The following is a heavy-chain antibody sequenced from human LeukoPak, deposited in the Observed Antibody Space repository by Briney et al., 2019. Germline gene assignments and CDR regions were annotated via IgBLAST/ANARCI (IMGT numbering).Heavy chain of an antibody. CDR1: GGSVSSASYY. D-gene: IGHD1-26*01. Sequence: SETLSLTCTVSGGSVSSASYYWSWIRQPAGKELEWIGRISTIGNTNYNPSLQSRVTIPRDMSNDQSSLRRSSVTAADTAVYYCAGQVGYFDYWGQGTLVTVSS. V-gene: IGHV4-61*02. J-gene: IGHJ4*02. CDR2: ISTIGNT. CDR3: AGQVGYFDY.